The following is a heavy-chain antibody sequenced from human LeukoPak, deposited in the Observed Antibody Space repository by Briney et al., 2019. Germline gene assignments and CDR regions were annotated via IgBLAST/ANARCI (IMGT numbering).Heavy chain of an antibody. V-gene: IGHV1-46*01. CDR1: GYTFTSYY. J-gene: IGHJ6*02. CDR2: INPSGSST. D-gene: IGHD3-3*01. Sequence: GASVKVSCKASGYTFTSYYMHWVRQAPGQGLEWMGIINPSGSSTSYAQKFQGRVTMTRDTSTSTVYMELSSLRSEDTAVYYCASPLGIWSGYYYYYGMDVWGQGTTVTVSS. CDR3: ASPLGIWSGYYYYYGMDV.